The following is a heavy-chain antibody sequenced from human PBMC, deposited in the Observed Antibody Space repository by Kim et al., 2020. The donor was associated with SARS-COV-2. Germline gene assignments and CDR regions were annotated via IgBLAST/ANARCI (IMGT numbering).Heavy chain of an antibody. D-gene: IGHD4-17*01. CDR3: ARDRRLHSPWFDP. V-gene: IGHV4-59*01. Sequence: SETLSLTCTVSGGSISSYYWSWIRQPPGKGLEWIGYIYYSGSTNYNPSLKSRVTISVDTSKNQFSLKLSSVTAADTAVYYCARDRRLHSPWFDPWGQGTLVTVSS. CDR2: IYYSGST. J-gene: IGHJ5*02. CDR1: GGSISSYY.